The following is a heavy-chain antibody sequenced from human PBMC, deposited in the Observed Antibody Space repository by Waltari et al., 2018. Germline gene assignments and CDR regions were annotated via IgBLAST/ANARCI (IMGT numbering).Heavy chain of an antibody. Sequence: EVQLVESGGGLVQPGRSLRLSCTASGFTFGDYAMSWFRQAPGKGLEWVGFIRSKAYGGTTEYAASVKGRFTISRDDSKSIAYLQMNSLKTEDTAVYYCSKILGYSYGPFDWWGQGTLVTVSS. V-gene: IGHV3-49*03. D-gene: IGHD5-18*01. CDR2: IRSKAYGGTT. J-gene: IGHJ4*02. CDR1: GFTFGDYA. CDR3: SKILGYSYGPFDW.